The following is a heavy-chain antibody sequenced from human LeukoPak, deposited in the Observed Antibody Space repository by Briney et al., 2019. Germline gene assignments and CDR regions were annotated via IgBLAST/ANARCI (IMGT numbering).Heavy chain of an antibody. CDR1: GGSISSSDYY. Sequence: SETLSLTCTVSGGSISSSDYYWGWIRQPPGKGLEWIVTLCYSGSTYYNPSLKSRVTIFVDTSKNQFSLMLISVTAAYTAVYYSERHTRGLDYWRQGALVTVSS. D-gene: IGHD5-12*01. CDR3: ERHTRGLDY. V-gene: IGHV4-39*01. CDR2: LCYSGST. J-gene: IGHJ4*02.